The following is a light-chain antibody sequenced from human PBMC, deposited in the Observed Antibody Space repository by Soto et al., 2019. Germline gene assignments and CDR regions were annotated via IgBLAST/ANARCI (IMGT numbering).Light chain of an antibody. V-gene: IGKV1-8*01. CDR3: QQYYSYPS. CDR2: SAS. CDR1: QGISSY. J-gene: IGKJ3*01. Sequence: AIRMTQSPSSFSASTGDRVTITCRASQGISSYLAWYQQKPGKAPKLLIYSASTLQSGVPSRFSGSGSGTEFTLTISCLQSEYFATYYCQQYYSYPSFGPGTKVDIK.